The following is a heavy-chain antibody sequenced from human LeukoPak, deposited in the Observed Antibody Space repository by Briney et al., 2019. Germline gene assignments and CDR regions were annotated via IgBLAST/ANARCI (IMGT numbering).Heavy chain of an antibody. CDR1: GGSISSYY. V-gene: IGHV4-4*07. D-gene: IGHD5-12*01. CDR3: ARTLTGNIVATDNWFDP. Sequence: SETLSLTCTVSGGSISSYYGSWIRQPAGKGLEWIGRIYTSGSTTYNPSLKSGATMSVDTSKNQFSLKPSSVTAADTAVYYCARTLTGNIVATDNWFDPWGQGTLVTVSS. J-gene: IGHJ5*02. CDR2: IYTSGST.